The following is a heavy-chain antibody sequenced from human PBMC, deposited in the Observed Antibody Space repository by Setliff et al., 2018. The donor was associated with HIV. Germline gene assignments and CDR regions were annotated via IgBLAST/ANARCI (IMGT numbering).Heavy chain of an antibody. J-gene: IGHJ5*02. V-gene: IGHV4-61*05. D-gene: IGHD3-10*01. Sequence: SETLSLTCTVSGDSISSGSYYWSWIRQPPGKGLEWIGEIYHSGSTNYSPSLKSRVTISVDKSKNQFSLKLSSVTAADTAVYYCARVAAGTYGKGDWFDPWGQGTQVTVSS. CDR1: GDSISSGSYY. CDR2: IYHSGST. CDR3: ARVAAGTYGKGDWFDP.